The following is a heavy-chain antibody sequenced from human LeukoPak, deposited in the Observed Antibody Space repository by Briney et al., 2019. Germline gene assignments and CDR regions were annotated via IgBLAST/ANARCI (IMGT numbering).Heavy chain of an antibody. Sequence: ASVKVYCKVSGYTLTELSMHWVRQAPGKGLERMGGFDPEDGETIYAQKFQGRVTMTEDTSTDTAYMELSSLRSEDTAVYYCATTVEYGADFDYWGQGTLVTVSS. V-gene: IGHV1-24*01. CDR1: GYTLTELS. D-gene: IGHD4-17*01. CDR2: FDPEDGET. CDR3: ATTVEYGADFDY. J-gene: IGHJ4*02.